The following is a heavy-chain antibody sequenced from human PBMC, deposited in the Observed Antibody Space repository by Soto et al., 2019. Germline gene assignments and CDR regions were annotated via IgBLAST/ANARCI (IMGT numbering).Heavy chain of an antibody. CDR2: IYADGTT. V-gene: IGHV3-53*04. CDR3: ARGGGPFMNSVTNLLDY. Sequence: GGSLRLSCVVSGFSVSSNYMSWVRQAPGKGLDWVSVIYADGTTYYGDSVKGRFTISRHNSKNTLYLQMDSLRTEDTAVYYCARGGGPFMNSVTNLLDYWGQGTLVTVSS. CDR1: GFSVSSNY. J-gene: IGHJ4*02. D-gene: IGHD4-17*01.